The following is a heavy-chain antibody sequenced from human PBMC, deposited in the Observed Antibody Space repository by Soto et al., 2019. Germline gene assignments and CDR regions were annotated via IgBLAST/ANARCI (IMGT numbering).Heavy chain of an antibody. CDR1: GFTFSTYA. D-gene: IGHD3-10*01. CDR3: ARARGAHDAFDI. V-gene: IGHV3-23*01. CDR2: ISDNGGRT. Sequence: GGSLRLSCAASGFTFSTYAMAWIRQAPGKGLEWVSGISDNGGRTYYAASVKGRFTISRDNSKNTLYLQMNSLRAEDTAVYYCARARGAHDAFDIWGQGTMVTVSS. J-gene: IGHJ3*02.